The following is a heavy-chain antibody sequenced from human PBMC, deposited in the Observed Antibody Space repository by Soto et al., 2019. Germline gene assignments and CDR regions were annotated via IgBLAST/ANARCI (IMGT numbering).Heavy chain of an antibody. CDR3: AKGLVVVVPAAMVGLDY. CDR2: ISGSGGST. Sequence: GGSLRLSSAASGFNFSSYAMSWVRQAPGKGLEWVSAISGSGGSTYYADSVKGRFTISRDNSKNTLYLQMNSLRAEDTAVYYCAKGLVVVVPAAMVGLDYWGQGTLVTVSS. J-gene: IGHJ4*02. V-gene: IGHV3-23*01. D-gene: IGHD2-2*01. CDR1: GFNFSSYA.